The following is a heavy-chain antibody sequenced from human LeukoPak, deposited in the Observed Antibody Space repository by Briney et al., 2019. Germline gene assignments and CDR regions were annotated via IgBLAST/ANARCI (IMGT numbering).Heavy chain of an antibody. Sequence: PGGSLSLSCSASGFTFSSYAMHWVRQARGKGMEYVSAISSNGGSTYYADSVKGSFTTSRDNPKNTLYLQMSSLRAEDTAVYYCVKRSYCSSTSCSFDYWGQGTLVTVSS. V-gene: IGHV3-64D*06. CDR2: ISSNGGST. D-gene: IGHD2-2*01. J-gene: IGHJ4*02. CDR1: GFTFSSYA. CDR3: VKRSYCSSTSCSFDY.